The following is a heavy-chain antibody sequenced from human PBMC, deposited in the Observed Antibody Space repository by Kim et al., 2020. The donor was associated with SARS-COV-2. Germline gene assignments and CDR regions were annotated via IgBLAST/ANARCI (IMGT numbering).Heavy chain of an antibody. CDR1: GYSFTSYW. J-gene: IGHJ5*02. CDR3: ARLPRGPSWVRGVIMSSNWFDP. V-gene: IGHV5-10-1*01. D-gene: IGHD3-10*01. Sequence: GESLKISCKGSGYSFTSYWISWVRQMPGKGLEWMGRIDPSDSYTNYSPSFQGHVTISADKSISTAYLQWSSLKASDTAMYYCARLPRGPSWVRGVIMSSNWFDPWGQGTLVTVSS. CDR2: IDPSDSYT.